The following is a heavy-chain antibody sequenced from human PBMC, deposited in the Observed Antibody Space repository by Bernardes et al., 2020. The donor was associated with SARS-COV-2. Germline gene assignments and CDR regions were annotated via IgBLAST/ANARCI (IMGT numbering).Heavy chain of an antibody. D-gene: IGHD1-1*01. CDR1: GFPFISFA. J-gene: IGHJ4*02. CDR2: ISGSGGRT. V-gene: IGHV3-23*01. CDR3: AKPGTDY. Sequence: GGSLRLWCAASGFPFISFAMSWVRQAPGKGLEWVSVISGSGGRTNYADSVKGRFTISRDNSKNTLFLQMNSLRAEDTAVYYCAKPGTDYWGQGTLVTVSS.